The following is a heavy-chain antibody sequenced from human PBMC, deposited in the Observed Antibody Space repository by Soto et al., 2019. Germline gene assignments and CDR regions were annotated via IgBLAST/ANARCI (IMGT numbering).Heavy chain of an antibody. CDR1: GYTFTGYY. J-gene: IGHJ4*02. D-gene: IGHD6-19*01. Sequence: ASVKVSCKASGYTFTGYYMHWVRQAPGQGLEWMGWINPNSGGTNYAQKFQGWVTMTRDTSISTAYMELSRLRSDDTAVYYCATERRSGWTIGEVCYWGQGTLVTVSS. CDR2: INPNSGGT. V-gene: IGHV1-2*04. CDR3: ATERRSGWTIGEVCY.